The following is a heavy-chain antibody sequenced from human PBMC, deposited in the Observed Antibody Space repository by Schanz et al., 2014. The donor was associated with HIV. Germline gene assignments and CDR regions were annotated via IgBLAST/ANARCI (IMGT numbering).Heavy chain of an antibody. Sequence: EVQLLESGGGLVRPGGSLRLSCAASGFTFSSYAMSWVRQAPGKGLEWVSGISGSGGNTYYADSVKGRFTISRDNSKNTLFLQINGLRAEDTAVYYCARDKSGITSFGVVNGYYYSMDLWGLGTTVTVSS. CDR3: ARDKSGITSFGVVNGYYYSMDL. D-gene: IGHD3-3*01. CDR2: ISGSGGNT. CDR1: GFTFSSYA. J-gene: IGHJ6*02. V-gene: IGHV3-23*01.